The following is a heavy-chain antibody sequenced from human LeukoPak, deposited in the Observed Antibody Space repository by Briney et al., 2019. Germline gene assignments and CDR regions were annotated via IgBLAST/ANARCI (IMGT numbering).Heavy chain of an antibody. CDR1: GFTFSSYG. Sequence: GGSLRLSCAASGFTFSSYGMHWVRQAPGKGLEWVAVISYDGNNKYYADSVKGRFTISRDNSKNTLYLQMNSLRAEDTAVYYCAKIIGTTRRASADYWGQGTLVTVSS. D-gene: IGHD1-7*01. V-gene: IGHV3-30*18. CDR3: AKIIGTTRRASADY. J-gene: IGHJ4*02. CDR2: ISYDGNNK.